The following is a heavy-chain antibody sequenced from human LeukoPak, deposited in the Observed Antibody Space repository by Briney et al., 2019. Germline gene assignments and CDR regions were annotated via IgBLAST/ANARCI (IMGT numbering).Heavy chain of an antibody. D-gene: IGHD3-22*01. CDR1: GGSISSYY. J-gene: IGHJ5*02. CDR3: ARERVEYYDSSGYPTPARYNWFDP. CDR2: IYYSGST. Sequence: SETLSLACTVSGGSISSYYWSWIRQPPGKGLEWIGYIYYSGSTNYNPSLKSRVTISVDTSKNQFSLKLSSVTAADTAVYYCARERVEYYDSSGYPTPARYNWFDPWGQGTLVTVSS. V-gene: IGHV4-59*12.